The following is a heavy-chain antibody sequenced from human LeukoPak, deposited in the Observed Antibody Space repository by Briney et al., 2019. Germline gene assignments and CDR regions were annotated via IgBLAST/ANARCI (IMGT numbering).Heavy chain of an antibody. J-gene: IGHJ6*02. D-gene: IGHD3-22*01. V-gene: IGHV3-7*01. CDR1: GFTFGSCW. CDR2: IKQDGSEK. Sequence: PGGSLRLSCAASGFTFGSCWMNWVRQAPGKGLEWVANIKQDGSEKYYVDSVKGRFTISRDNAKNSLYLQMNSLRAEDTAVYYCARYDTSGYYPHYHYYGMDVWGQGTTVTVSS. CDR3: ARYDTSGYYPHYHYYGMDV.